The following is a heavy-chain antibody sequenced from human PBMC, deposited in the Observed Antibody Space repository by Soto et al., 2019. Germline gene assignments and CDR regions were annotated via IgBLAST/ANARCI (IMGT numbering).Heavy chain of an antibody. Sequence: VQLLESGGGLVQPGGSLRLSCAASGFTFSSYAMSWVRQAPGKGLEWVTALSGGSTYYADSVKGRFTISRDNSKNTLYLQMSSLRGEDTAVYYCAKDGGIDLSSHDAFDIWGHGTVVTVSS. D-gene: IGHD5-18*01. J-gene: IGHJ3*02. V-gene: IGHV3-23*01. CDR3: AKDGGIDLSSHDAFDI. CDR2: LSGGST. CDR1: GFTFSSYA.